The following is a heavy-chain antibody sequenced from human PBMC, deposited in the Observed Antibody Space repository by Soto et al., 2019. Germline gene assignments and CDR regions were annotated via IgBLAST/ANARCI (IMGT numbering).Heavy chain of an antibody. Sequence: EVQLVEPGGGLGKPGGSLRLSCAASGFTFTRYSMNWVRQAPGKGLEWVSSISSTTNYIYYGDSMKGRFTISRDNAKNSLYLEMNSLRAEDTAVYYWARESEDLTSNFDYWGQGTLVTVSS. CDR3: ARESEDLTSNFDY. J-gene: IGHJ4*02. CDR1: GFTFTRYS. V-gene: IGHV3-21*06. CDR2: ISSTTNYI.